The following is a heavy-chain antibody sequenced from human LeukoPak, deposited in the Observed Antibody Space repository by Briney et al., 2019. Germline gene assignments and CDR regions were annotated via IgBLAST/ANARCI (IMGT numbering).Heavy chain of an antibody. CDR1: GYTFTSYD. CDR3: ARVWWAAAGHNWFDP. Sequence: GASVKVSCKASGYTFTSYDINWVRQATGQGLEWMGWMNPNSGNTGYAQKFQGRVTMTRNTSISTAYMELSSLRSEATAVYSCARVWWAAAGHNWFDPWGQGTLVTVSS. V-gene: IGHV1-8*01. CDR2: MNPNSGNT. J-gene: IGHJ5*02. D-gene: IGHD6-13*01.